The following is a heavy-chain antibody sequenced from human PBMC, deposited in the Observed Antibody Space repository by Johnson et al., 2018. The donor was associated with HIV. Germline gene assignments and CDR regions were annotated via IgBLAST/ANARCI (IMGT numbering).Heavy chain of an antibody. V-gene: IGHV3-23*04. J-gene: IGHJ3*02. CDR2: ISGSGGST. CDR1: GFTFSSYA. D-gene: IGHD3-16*01. Sequence: VQLVESGGGLVQPGGSLRLSCAASGFTFSSYAMSWVGQAPGKGLEWVSAISGSGGSTYYADSVKGRFTISRDNSKNTLYLQMNSLRAEDTAVYYCALVLGALPGAFDIWGQGTLVTVSS. CDR3: ALVLGALPGAFDI.